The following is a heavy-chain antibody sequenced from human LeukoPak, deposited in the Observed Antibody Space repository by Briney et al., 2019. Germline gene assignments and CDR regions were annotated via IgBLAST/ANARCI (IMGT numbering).Heavy chain of an antibody. CDR2: IIPIFGTA. CDR1: GGTFSSYA. V-gene: IGHV1-69*05. Sequence: SVKVSYKASGGTFSSYAISWVRQAPGQGLEWMGGIIPIFGTANYAQKFQGRVTITTDESTSTAYMELSSLRSEDTAVYYCARGRRIVVVPADSRPGGQVERLGDYYYMDVWGKGTTVTVSS. D-gene: IGHD2-2*01. CDR3: ARGRRIVVVPADSRPGGQVERLGDYYYMDV. J-gene: IGHJ6*03.